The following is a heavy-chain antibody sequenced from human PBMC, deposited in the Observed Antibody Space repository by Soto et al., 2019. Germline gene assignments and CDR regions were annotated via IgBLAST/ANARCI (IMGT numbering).Heavy chain of an antibody. CDR1: GFTFRSYR. J-gene: IGHJ5*02. Sequence: PGASLKVSCAASGFTFRSYRMNWVRQGRGKGLEWVSYISSGSSTIYYADSVKGRFTISRDNAKNSLYLQMNSLRDEDTAVYYCARSSPYSGSYYVWFDPWGQGTMAT. CDR3: ARSSPYSGSYYVWFDP. D-gene: IGHD1-26*01. V-gene: IGHV3-48*02. CDR2: ISSGSSTI.